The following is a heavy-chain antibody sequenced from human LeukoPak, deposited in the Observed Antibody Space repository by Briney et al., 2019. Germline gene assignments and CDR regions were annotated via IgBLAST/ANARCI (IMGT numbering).Heavy chain of an antibody. CDR3: AGADSGWYGNWFDP. D-gene: IGHD6-19*01. V-gene: IGHV4-39*07. CDR1: GGSISSSSYY. CDR2: IYYSGST. Sequence: SETLSLTCTVSGGSISSSSYYWGWIRQPPGKGLEWIGSIYYSGSTYYNPSLKSRVTMSVDTSKNQFSLKLSSVTAADTAVYYCAGADSGWYGNWFDPWGQGTLVTVSS. J-gene: IGHJ5*02.